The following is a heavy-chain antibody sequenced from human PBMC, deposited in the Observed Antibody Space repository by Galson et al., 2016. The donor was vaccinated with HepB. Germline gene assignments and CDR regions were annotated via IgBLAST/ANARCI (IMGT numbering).Heavy chain of an antibody. V-gene: IGHV4-39*01. Sequence: SETLSLTCSVSGASISSSTYYWAWIRQPPGKGLEWIGSFYYGGSTSYNPSLKGRVTISVDTSKNQLSLRLRSVTAADTAVYYCARHGGYNSAWSYFDYWGQGTLVTVSS. CDR1: GASISSSTYY. CDR2: FYYGGST. D-gene: IGHD6-19*01. J-gene: IGHJ4*02. CDR3: ARHGGYNSAWSYFDY.